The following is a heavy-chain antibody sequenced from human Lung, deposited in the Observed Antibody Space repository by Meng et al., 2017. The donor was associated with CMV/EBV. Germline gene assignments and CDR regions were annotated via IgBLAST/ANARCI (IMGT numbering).Heavy chain of an antibody. Sequence: GESLKISCAASGFTLNTYTMNWVRQAPGKGLEWVSSISGSSNYIFYAHSVKGRFTISRDNAKNSLFLQMNSLRAEDTAFYYCASSNPRGCGELYAYWGQGTLVTVSS. D-gene: IGHD3-10*01. CDR2: ISGSSNYI. CDR3: ASSNPRGCGELYAY. V-gene: IGHV3-21*01. CDR1: GFTLNTYT. J-gene: IGHJ4*02.